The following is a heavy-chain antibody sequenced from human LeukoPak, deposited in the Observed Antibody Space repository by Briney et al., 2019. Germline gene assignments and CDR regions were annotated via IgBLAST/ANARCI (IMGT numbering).Heavy chain of an antibody. CDR3: ARAPNWGSRRYYFDY. CDR2: ISAYNGNT. CDR1: GYTFTSYG. V-gene: IGHV1-18*01. J-gene: IGHJ4*02. Sequence: ASVKVSCKASGYTFTSYGISWVRQAPGQGLEWMGWISAYNGNTNYAQKLQGRVTMTTDTSTSTAYMELRSLRSDDTAVYYCARAPNWGSRRYYFDYWGQGTLVTVSS. D-gene: IGHD7-27*01.